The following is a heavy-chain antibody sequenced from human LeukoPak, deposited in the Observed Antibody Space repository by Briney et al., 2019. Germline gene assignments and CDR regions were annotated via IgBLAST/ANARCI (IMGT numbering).Heavy chain of an antibody. CDR3: ARDRNGMDV. CDR2: ISSSGRTI. V-gene: IGHV3-48*03. J-gene: IGHJ6*02. Sequence: GGSLRLSCAASGFTFSSYEMNWVRQAPGKGLEWVSYISSSGRTIYYADSVKGRFTISRDNAKNTLYLQMNSLRAEDTAVYYCARDRNGMDVWGQGTTVTVSS. CDR1: GFTFSSYE.